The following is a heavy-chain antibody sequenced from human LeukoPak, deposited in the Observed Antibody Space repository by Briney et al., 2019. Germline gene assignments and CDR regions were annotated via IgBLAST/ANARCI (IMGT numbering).Heavy chain of an antibody. CDR1: GFTFSSYA. CDR3: AKDYSEVPVWLLISRLFDY. D-gene: IGHD3-22*01. CDR2: ISGSGGST. J-gene: IGHJ4*02. V-gene: IGHV3-23*01. Sequence: GSLRPSCAASGFTFSSYAMSWVRQAPGKGLEWVSAISGSGGSTYYADSVKGRFTISRDNSKNTLYLQMNSLRAEDTAVYYCAKDYSEVPVWLLISRLFDYWGQGTLVTVSS.